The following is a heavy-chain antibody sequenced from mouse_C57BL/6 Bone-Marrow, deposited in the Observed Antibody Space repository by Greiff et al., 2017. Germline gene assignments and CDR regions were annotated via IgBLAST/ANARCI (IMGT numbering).Heavy chain of an antibody. J-gene: IGHJ4*01. D-gene: IGHD2-1*01. CDR3: ARYGNSDYAMDY. Sequence: VKLQESGAELARPGASVKLSCKASGYTFTSYGISWVKQRTGQGLEWIGEIYPRSGNTYYNEKFKGKATLTADKSSSTAYMELRSLTSEDSAVYFCARYGNSDYAMDYWGQGTSVTVSS. CDR2: IYPRSGNT. CDR1: GYTFTSYG. V-gene: IGHV1-81*01.